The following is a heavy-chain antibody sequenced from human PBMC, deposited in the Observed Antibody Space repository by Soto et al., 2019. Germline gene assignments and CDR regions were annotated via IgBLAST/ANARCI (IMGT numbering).Heavy chain of an antibody. CDR3: ATGTRDSYHYWYVDL. CDR2: IIPIYGTS. CDR1: GGTFGNFA. D-gene: IGHD5-18*01. Sequence: QVQLVQSGAELKKPGSSVKVSCKASGGTFGNFAISWVRQAPGQGPEWVAGIIPIYGTSTYADDFRGRITLTADESTATDYLELSSLRSEDTAIYYCATGTRDSYHYWYVDLWGRGTQVTVSS. J-gene: IGHJ2*01. V-gene: IGHV1-69*01.